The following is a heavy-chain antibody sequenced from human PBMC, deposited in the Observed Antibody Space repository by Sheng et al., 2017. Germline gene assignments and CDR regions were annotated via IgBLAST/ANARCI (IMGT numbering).Heavy chain of an antibody. D-gene: IGHD2-15*01. CDR1: GYSLTAYY. CDR3: ARGGLSQGGYRLLLYYFDF. V-gene: IGHV1-2*02. Sequence: QVQLVQSGAEVKRPGASVRISCKASGYSLTAYYIHWVRQAPGQGLEWMGWINPNSGGTNYAQRFQGRVSMTRDASISTVYMELNDLRYDDTSVYFCARGGLSQGGYRLLLYYFDFWGQGALVTVSS. J-gene: IGHJ4*02. CDR2: INPNSGGT.